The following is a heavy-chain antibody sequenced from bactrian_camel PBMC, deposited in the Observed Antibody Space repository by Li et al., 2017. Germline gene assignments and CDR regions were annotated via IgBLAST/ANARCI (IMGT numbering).Heavy chain of an antibody. CDR1: EDIINRAC. Sequence: HVQLVESGGGPAQTGGSLTIYCKASEDIINRACMGWFRQAPGKGLEWVSSISSGAGRTYYADSVKGRFTISKDNAKNTLYLQMDSLKPEDTTVYHCVASGFTYWGQGTQVTVS. V-gene: IGHV3S20*01. D-gene: IGHD1*01. J-gene: IGHJ4*01. CDR3: VASGFTY. CDR2: ISSGAGRT.